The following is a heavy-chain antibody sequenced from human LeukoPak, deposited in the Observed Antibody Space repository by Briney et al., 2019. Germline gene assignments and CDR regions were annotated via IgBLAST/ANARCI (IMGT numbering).Heavy chain of an antibody. CDR1: GFTFDDYA. V-gene: IGHV3-9*01. J-gene: IGHJ3*02. CDR3: AKGSPTVSGGAFDI. D-gene: IGHD4-17*01. Sequence: PGGSLRLSCAASGFTFDDYAMRWVRQAPGKGLEWVSGISWNSGSIGYADSVKGRFTISRDNAKNSLYLQMNSLRAEDTALYYCAKGSPTVSGGAFDIWGQGTMVTVSS. CDR2: ISWNSGSI.